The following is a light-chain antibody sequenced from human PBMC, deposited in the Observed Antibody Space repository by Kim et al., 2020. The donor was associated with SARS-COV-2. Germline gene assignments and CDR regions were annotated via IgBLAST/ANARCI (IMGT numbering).Light chain of an antibody. V-gene: IGKV3-20*01. J-gene: IGKJ5*01. Sequence: PGERATVSCRASQSISSSDLAWYQQKHGQAPRLLIYGAFSRATGIPDRFNGSGSGTDFTLTISRLEPEDFAVYYCQQYGGSPLITFGQGTRLEIK. CDR1: QSISSSD. CDR3: QQYGGSPLIT. CDR2: GAF.